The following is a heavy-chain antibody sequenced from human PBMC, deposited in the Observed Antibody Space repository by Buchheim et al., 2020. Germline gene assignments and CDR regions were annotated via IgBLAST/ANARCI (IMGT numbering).Heavy chain of an antibody. D-gene: IGHD2-15*01. CDR1: GGSISSGDYY. Sequence: QVQLQESGPGLVKPSQTLSLTCTVSGGSISSGDYYWSWIRQPPGKGLEWIGYIYYSGSTYYNPSLKSRVTISVETSKNQFSLKLSSVTAADTAVYYCARGAVVVVAATRSYYYYGMDVWGQGTT. J-gene: IGHJ6*02. V-gene: IGHV4-30-4*01. CDR2: IYYSGST. CDR3: ARGAVVVVAATRSYYYYGMDV.